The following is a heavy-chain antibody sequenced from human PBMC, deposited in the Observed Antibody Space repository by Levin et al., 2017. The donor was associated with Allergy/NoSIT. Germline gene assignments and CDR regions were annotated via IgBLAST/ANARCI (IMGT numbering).Heavy chain of an antibody. CDR2: VSAGVLIT. Sequence: ETLSLTCAASGFTFGNYAMSWVRQAPGKGLEWVSAVSAGVLITYYADSVKGRFTISRDNSKNTLYLQMNSLRADDTAVYYCAKESYTSSRVDYWGQGTLVTVSS. V-gene: IGHV3-23*01. D-gene: IGHD6-13*01. CDR3: AKESYTSSRVDY. CDR1: GFTFGNYA. J-gene: IGHJ4*02.